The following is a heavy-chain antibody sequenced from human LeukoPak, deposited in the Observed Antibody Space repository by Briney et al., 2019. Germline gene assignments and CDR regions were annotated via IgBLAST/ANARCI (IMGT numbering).Heavy chain of an antibody. Sequence: GGSLRLSCEAPGFTFIGDGMHWVRQAPGKGLEWVAGISYDGSNQYYTDSVKGRLTISRDNSKNTLYLQMNSLRPEDTAVYYCAKPRGGDSWAFDFWGQGTMVTVSS. J-gene: IGHJ3*01. CDR2: ISYDGSNQ. V-gene: IGHV3-30*18. CDR1: GFTFIGDG. D-gene: IGHD2-21*02. CDR3: AKPRGGDSWAFDF.